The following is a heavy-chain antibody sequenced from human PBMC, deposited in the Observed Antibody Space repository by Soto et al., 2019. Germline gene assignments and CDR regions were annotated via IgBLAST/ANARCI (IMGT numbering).Heavy chain of an antibody. V-gene: IGHV4-4*02. CDR3: ARSLGWDAIEY. Sequence: QVLLQESGPGLVQPSGTLSLSCVVSGVYIGSYYYWGWVRQSPGKGLEWLGDMSHIGSVNYNPSLKSRVIISMDKSQKQFSLKLNSVTAADTAVYYGARSLGWDAIEYWGQGTLVIVSS. CDR2: MSHIGSV. J-gene: IGHJ4*02. D-gene: IGHD6-19*01. CDR1: GVYIGSYYY.